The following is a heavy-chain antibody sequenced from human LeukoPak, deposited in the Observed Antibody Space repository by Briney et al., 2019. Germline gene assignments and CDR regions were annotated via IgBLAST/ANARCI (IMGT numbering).Heavy chain of an antibody. CDR3: ARHGTIGY. Sequence: GESLKTSCKGSGYSFSNYWIAWVRQKPGKGLEWMGIIYPGDFDTKYSPSFQGQVTISVDKSISTAYLQWSSLKASDTAMYYCARHGTIGYWGQGTLVTVSS. J-gene: IGHJ4*02. CDR1: GYSFSNYW. D-gene: IGHD3-9*01. CDR2: IYPGDFDT. V-gene: IGHV5-51*01.